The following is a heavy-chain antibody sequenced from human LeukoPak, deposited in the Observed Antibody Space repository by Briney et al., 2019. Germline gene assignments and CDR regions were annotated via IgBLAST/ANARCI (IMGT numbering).Heavy chain of an antibody. CDR2: ISSSSSYI. V-gene: IGHV3-21*01. CDR3: ARDRQLEANLVDY. J-gene: IGHJ4*02. Sequence: GGSLRLSCAASGFTFSSYSMNWPRQAPGKGLEWVSYISSSSSYIYYADSVKGRFTISRDNAKNSLYLQMNSLRAEDTAVYYCARDRQLEANLVDYWGQGTLVTVSS. D-gene: IGHD6-6*01. CDR1: GFTFSSYS.